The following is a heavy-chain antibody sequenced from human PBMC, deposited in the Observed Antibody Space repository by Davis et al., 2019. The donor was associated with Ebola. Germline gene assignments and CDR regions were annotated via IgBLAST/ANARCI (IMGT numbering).Heavy chain of an antibody. D-gene: IGHD2-2*01. J-gene: IGHJ4*02. CDR1: GYSFTSYW. Sequence: PGGSLRLSCKGSGYSFTSYWISWVRQMPGKSLEWMGRIDPSDSYTNYSPSFQGHVTISADKSISTAYLQWSSLKASDTAMYYCARHLKDIVVVPAAKRGDFDYWGQGTLVTVSS. V-gene: IGHV5-10-1*01. CDR2: IDPSDSYT. CDR3: ARHLKDIVVVPAAKRGDFDY.